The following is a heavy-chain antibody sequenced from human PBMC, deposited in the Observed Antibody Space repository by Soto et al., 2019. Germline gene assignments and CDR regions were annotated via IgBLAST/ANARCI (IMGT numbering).Heavy chain of an antibody. V-gene: IGHV4-34*01. D-gene: IGHD3-3*01. CDR2: IDHSGYT. J-gene: IGHJ5*02. CDR3: ARVRDWFDP. CDR1: GGSFSGYY. Sequence: QVQLQQWGAGLLKPSETLSLTCAVYGGSFSGYYLNWIRQPPGKGLEWIGDIDHSGYTNYNPSLKSRVTISVDTSKNQFALRLTSVTAADTAVYYCARVRDWFDPWGQGTLVTVSS.